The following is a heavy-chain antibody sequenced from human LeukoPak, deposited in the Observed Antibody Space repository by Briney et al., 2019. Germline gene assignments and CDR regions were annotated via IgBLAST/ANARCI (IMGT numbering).Heavy chain of an antibody. D-gene: IGHD1-26*01. CDR3: ASEYSGSYSYYYYYGTDV. CDR2: IWYDGSNK. J-gene: IGHJ6*02. Sequence: GRSLRLSCAASGFTFSSYGMHWVRQAPGKGLEWVAVIWYDGSNKYYADSVKGRFTISRDNSKNTLYLQMNSLRAEDTAVYYCASEYSGSYSYYYYYGTDVWGQGTTVTVSS. V-gene: IGHV3-33*01. CDR1: GFTFSSYG.